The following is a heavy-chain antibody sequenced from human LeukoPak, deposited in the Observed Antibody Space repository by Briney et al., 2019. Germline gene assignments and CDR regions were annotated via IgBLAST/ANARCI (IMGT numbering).Heavy chain of an antibody. CDR3: ARSGSSGWYGK. V-gene: IGHV3-48*04. J-gene: IGHJ4*02. CDR2: ISSDSSTI. D-gene: IGHD6-19*01. Sequence: GGSLRLSCAGSGFTFSRYSMNWVRQAPGKGLEWVSYISSDSSTIYYADSVKGRFTISRDNAKNSLYLQMNSLRAEDTAVYYCARSGSSGWYGKWGQGTLVTVSS. CDR1: GFTFSRYS.